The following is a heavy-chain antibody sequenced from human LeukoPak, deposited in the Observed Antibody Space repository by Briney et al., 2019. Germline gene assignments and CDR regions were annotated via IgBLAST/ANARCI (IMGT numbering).Heavy chain of an antibody. Sequence: GGSLRLSCAASGFTFSDHYVDWVRQAPGKGLEWVGRTRNKANSYATEYAASVQGRFTISRDDSKNSLYLQMNSLKTEDTAVYYCARVVCTSTSCYDDYWGQGTLVTVSS. D-gene: IGHD2-2*01. CDR3: ARVVCTSTSCYDDY. V-gene: IGHV3-72*01. J-gene: IGHJ4*02. CDR2: TRNKANSYAT. CDR1: GFTFSDHY.